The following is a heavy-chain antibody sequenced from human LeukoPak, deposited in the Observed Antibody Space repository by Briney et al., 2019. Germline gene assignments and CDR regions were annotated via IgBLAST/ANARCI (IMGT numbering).Heavy chain of an antibody. V-gene: IGHV3-30-3*01. CDR3: ARAESQWLAPDY. CDR2: ISYDGSNK. J-gene: IGHJ4*02. CDR1: GFTFSSYA. D-gene: IGHD6-19*01. Sequence: GRSLRLSCAASGFTFSSYAMHWVRQAPGKGLEWVAVISYDGSNKYYADSVKGRFTVSRDNSKNTLYLQMNSLRAEDTAVYYCARAESQWLAPDYWGQGTLVTVSS.